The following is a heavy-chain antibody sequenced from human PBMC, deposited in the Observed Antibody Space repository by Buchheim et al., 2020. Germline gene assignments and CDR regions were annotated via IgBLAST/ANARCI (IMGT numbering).Heavy chain of an antibody. CDR1: GGSISSSNW. CDR3: ASVSQNYYDSSGYLVPQHDY. J-gene: IGHJ4*02. CDR2: IYHSGST. D-gene: IGHD3-22*01. V-gene: IGHV4-4*02. Sequence: QVQLQESGPGLVKPSGTLSLTCAVSGGSISSSNWWSWVRQPPGKGLEWIGEIYHSGSTNYNPSLKSRVTIYVDKSKNQFSPKLSSVTAADTAVYYCASVSQNYYDSSGYLVPQHDYWGQGTL.